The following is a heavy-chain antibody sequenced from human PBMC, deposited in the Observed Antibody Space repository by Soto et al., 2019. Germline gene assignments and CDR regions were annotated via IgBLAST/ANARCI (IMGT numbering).Heavy chain of an antibody. CDR1: GHTFTSYD. CDR2: MNPNSGNT. V-gene: IGHV1-8*01. CDR3: ARGHKDIVVVVAADAFDI. D-gene: IGHD2-15*01. Sequence: XSGKVSCSASGHTFTSYDIHLVRQATGQGLEWMGWMNPNSGNTGYAQKFQGRVTMTRNTSISTAYMELSSLRSEDTAVYYCARGHKDIVVVVAADAFDIWGQGTMVTVSS. J-gene: IGHJ3*02.